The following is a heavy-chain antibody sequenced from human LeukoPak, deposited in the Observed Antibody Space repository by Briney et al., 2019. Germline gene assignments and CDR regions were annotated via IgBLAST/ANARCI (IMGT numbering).Heavy chain of an antibody. J-gene: IGHJ5*02. CDR1: GGSISSYY. CDR3: ARANSPGYSSSWYRRYNWFDP. D-gene: IGHD6-13*01. Sequence: PSETLSLTCTVSGGSISSYYWSWIRQPPGKGLEWIGYIYTSGSTNYNPSLKSRVTISVDTSKNQFSLKLSSVTAADTAVYYCARANSPGYSSSWYRRYNWFDPWGQGTLVTVSS. CDR2: IYTSGST. V-gene: IGHV4-4*09.